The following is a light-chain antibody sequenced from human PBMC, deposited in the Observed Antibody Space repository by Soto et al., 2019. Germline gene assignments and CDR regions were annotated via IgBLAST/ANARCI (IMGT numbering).Light chain of an antibody. V-gene: IGKV2D-29*01. CDR3: MQSRLLPWT. Sequence: DIVMNQTPLSLAVTPGQPASISCKSSQSLLHSDGRTYFSWYLQRPGQPPQLLMYEVSNRFSGVPDRFSGSGSGTDFTLKISRVEADDVGVYYCMQSRLLPWTFGQGTKVQIK. CDR1: QSLLHSDGRTY. CDR2: EVS. J-gene: IGKJ1*01.